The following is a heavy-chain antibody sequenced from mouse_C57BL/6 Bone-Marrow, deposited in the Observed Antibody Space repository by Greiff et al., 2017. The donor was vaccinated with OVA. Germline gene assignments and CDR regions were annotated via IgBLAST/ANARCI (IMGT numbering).Heavy chain of an antibody. Sequence: EVKLMESGGGLVKPGGSLKLSCAASGFTFSDYGMHWVRQAPEKGLEWVAYISSGSSTIYYADTVKGRFTISRDNAKNTLFLQMTSLRSEDTAMYYCARGETPYGSSSWFAYWGQGTLVTVSA. CDR3: ARGETPYGSSSWFAY. V-gene: IGHV5-17*01. CDR1: GFTFSDYG. J-gene: IGHJ3*01. D-gene: IGHD1-1*01. CDR2: ISSGSSTI.